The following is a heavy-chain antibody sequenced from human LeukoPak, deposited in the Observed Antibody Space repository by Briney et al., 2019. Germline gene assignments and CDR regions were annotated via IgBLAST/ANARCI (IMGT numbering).Heavy chain of an antibody. V-gene: IGHV5-51*01. Sequence: GESLKISCKGSGYSFSDYWIGWVRQMPGKGLEWMGIIFPGDSDTRYSPSFQGQVTASADKSISTAYLQWSSLKASDTAIYYCARRDKYSSSWCFDHWGQGTLVTVSS. CDR1: GYSFSDYW. CDR3: ARRDKYSSSWCFDH. D-gene: IGHD6-13*01. CDR2: IFPGDSDT. J-gene: IGHJ4*02.